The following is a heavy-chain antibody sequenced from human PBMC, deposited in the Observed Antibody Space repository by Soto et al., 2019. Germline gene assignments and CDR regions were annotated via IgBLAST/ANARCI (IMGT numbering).Heavy chain of an antibody. CDR1: SGSISSYY. J-gene: IGHJ3*02. D-gene: IGHD3-16*02. CDR2: IYYSGST. CDR3: ARADTMITFGGVIPRANAFDI. Sequence: SETLSLTCTVSSGSISSYYWSWIRQPPGKGLEWIGYIYYSGSTNYNPSLKSRVTISVDTSKNQFSLKLSSVTAADTAVYYCARADTMITFGGVIPRANAFDIWGQGTMVTVSS. V-gene: IGHV4-59*01.